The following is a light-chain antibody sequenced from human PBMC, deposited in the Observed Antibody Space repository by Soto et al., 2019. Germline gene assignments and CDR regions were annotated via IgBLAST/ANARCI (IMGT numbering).Light chain of an antibody. CDR2: GAS. Sequence: EIVMMQSPATLSVSPGEGVTLFCRASESVNNNLAWYQQKPGQAPRLLIYGASTRATGISDTFIGSGSGTEFTLTISSLQSEDSAIYYCQQYHHWPLTFGQGTRLEIK. CDR1: ESVNNN. V-gene: IGKV3-15*01. J-gene: IGKJ5*01. CDR3: QQYHHWPLT.